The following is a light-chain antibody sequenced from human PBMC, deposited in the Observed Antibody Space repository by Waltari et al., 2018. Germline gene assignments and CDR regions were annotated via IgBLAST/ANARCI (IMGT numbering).Light chain of an antibody. Sequence: SSELTQDPAVSVALGPTVRFTCQGDSLSTSYASWYQLKPGQAPVLVIYGKDKRPSGIPDRISGYSSGTTSSLTITGAQAEDEADYYCSSRNGRANQVVFAGGTKVTVL. CDR1: SLSTSY. J-gene: IGLJ3*02. CDR2: GKD. V-gene: IGLV3-19*01. CDR3: SSRNGRANQVV.